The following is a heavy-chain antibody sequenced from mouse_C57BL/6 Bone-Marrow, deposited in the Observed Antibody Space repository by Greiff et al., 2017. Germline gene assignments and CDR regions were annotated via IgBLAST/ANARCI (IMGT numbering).Heavy chain of an antibody. Sequence: EVKVVESGGDLVKPGGSLKLSCAASGFTFSSYGMSWVRQTPDQRLEWVATISSGGSYTYYPDSLKGGVTISRDNAKNTLYLQMSSLNSEDTAMYYCARRGMVKGDFDYWGQGTTLTVSS. CDR2: ISSGGSYT. J-gene: IGHJ2*01. V-gene: IGHV5-6*01. CDR1: GFTFSSYG. D-gene: IGHD2-2*01. CDR3: ARRGMVKGDFDY.